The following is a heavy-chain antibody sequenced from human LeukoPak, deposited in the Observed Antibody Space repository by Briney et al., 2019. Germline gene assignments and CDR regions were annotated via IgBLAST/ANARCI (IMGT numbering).Heavy chain of an antibody. Sequence: PGGSLRLSCAASGFTFSSYAMHWVRQAPGKGLEWVAVISYDRSNKYYADSVKGRFTISRDNSKNTLYLQMNSLRAEDTAVYYCARDSRRRSMDVWGQGTTVTVSS. J-gene: IGHJ6*02. CDR2: ISYDRSNK. V-gene: IGHV3-30-3*01. CDR1: GFTFSSYA. CDR3: ARDSRRRSMDV.